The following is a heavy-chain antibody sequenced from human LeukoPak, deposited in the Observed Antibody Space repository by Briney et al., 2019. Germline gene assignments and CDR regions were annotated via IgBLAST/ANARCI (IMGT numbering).Heavy chain of an antibody. CDR1: GYTFTGYY. V-gene: IGHV1-2*04. Sequence: ASVKVSCKASGYTFTGYYMHWVRQAPGQGLEWMGWINPNSGGTNYAQKFQGWVTMTRDTSTSTAYMELRSLRSDDTAVYYCARVPPGGYYDFWSGYYSTPPDFDYWGQGTLVTVSS. CDR3: ARVPPGGYYDFWSGYYSTPPDFDY. J-gene: IGHJ4*02. D-gene: IGHD3-3*01. CDR2: INPNSGGT.